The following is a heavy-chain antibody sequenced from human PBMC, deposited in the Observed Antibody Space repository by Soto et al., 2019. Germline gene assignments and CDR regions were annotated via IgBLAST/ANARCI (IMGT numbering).Heavy chain of an antibody. CDR3: ALRSIAVVPDY. Sequence: QVQLQESGPGLVKPSETLSLTCAVSGDSISSYYCMWIRQPPGKGLESIGYLYYGRSAKYNPSLKSRVTLSVDTATNQCSLTLSSMTAADTAVYYCALRSIAVVPDYCGQGTLVTVSS. CDR2: LYYGRSA. D-gene: IGHD3-22*01. CDR1: GDSISSYY. J-gene: IGHJ4*02. V-gene: IGHV4-59*01.